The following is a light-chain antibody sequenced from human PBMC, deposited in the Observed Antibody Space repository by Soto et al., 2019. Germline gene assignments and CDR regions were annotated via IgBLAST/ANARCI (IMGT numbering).Light chain of an antibody. V-gene: IGKV3-11*01. J-gene: IGKJ3*01. CDR1: QSVSNS. Sequence: ETVLTQSPATLSLSPGERAILSCRASQSVSNSLAWYQQKPCQAPRLLIYDASNRATGVPARFSGSGSGTDFTLTITSLEPEDFAVYYCQQRYTWPSFGPGTKVDIK. CDR2: DAS. CDR3: QQRYTWPS.